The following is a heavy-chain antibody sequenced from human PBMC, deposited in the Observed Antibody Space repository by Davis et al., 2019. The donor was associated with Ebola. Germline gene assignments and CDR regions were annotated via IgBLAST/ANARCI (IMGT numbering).Heavy chain of an antibody. V-gene: IGHV3-20*04. CDR1: GFTFSDYY. Sequence: GGSLRLSCAASGFTFSDYYMSWIRQAPGKGLEWVSGINWNGGSTGYADSVKGRFTISRDNAKNSLYLQMNSLRAEDTAVYYCARGGELPYYYYYGMDVWGQGTTVTVSS. CDR2: INWNGGST. D-gene: IGHD1-26*01. J-gene: IGHJ6*02. CDR3: ARGGELPYYYYYGMDV.